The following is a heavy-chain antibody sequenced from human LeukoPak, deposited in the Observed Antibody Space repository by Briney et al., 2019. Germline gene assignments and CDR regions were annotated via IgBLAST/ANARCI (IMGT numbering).Heavy chain of an antibody. J-gene: IGHJ4*02. CDR1: GFTFSSYA. Sequence: TGGSLRLSCAASGFTFSSYAMSWVRQAPGKGLEWVSAISGSGGSTYYADSVKGRFTISRDNSKNTLYLQMNSLRAEDTAVYYCAKDMVVAATHTSFLDYWGQGTLVTVSS. CDR2: ISGSGGST. CDR3: AKDMVVAATHTSFLDY. D-gene: IGHD2-15*01. V-gene: IGHV3-23*01.